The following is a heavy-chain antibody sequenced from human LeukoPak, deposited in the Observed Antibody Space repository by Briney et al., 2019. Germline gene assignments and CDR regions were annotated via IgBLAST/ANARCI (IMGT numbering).Heavy chain of an antibody. Sequence: PGGSLRLSCAASGFTFSSYWMAWVRQAPGKGLEWVANIKEDGSDKYYVDSVKGRLTISRDNAKNSVYLQMNSLRAEDTAVYYCARDTGYDCFDSWGQGTLVTVSS. CDR3: ARDTGYDCFDS. J-gene: IGHJ5*01. CDR1: GFTFSSYW. CDR2: IKEDGSDK. V-gene: IGHV3-7*04. D-gene: IGHD1-1*01.